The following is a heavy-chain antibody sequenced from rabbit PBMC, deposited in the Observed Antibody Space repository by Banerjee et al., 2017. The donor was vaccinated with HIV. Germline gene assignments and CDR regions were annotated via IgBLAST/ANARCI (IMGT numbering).Heavy chain of an antibody. D-gene: IGHD2-1*01. V-gene: IGHV1S45*01. J-gene: IGHJ4*01. Sequence: QEQLEESGGDLVKPEGSLTLTYTASGFTISSSYWICWVRQAPGKGLEWIACIVTGSTYYASGCNGRFPISSHNAQNTLYLQLNSLTAADTATYFCARDPNIATMTMVITGFSLWGPGTLVTVS. CDR1: GFTISSSYW. CDR3: ARDPNIATMTMVITGFSL. CDR2: IVTGST.